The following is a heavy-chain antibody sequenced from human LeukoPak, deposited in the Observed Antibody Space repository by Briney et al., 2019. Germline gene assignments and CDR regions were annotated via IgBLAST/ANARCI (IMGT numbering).Heavy chain of an antibody. CDR2: INHSGST. Sequence: PSETLSLTCAVYGGSFSGYYWSRIRQPPGKGLEWIGEINHSGSTNYNPSLKSRVTISVDTSKNQFSLKLSSVTAADTAVYYCARGSGWGYYYYYYMDVWGKGTTVTVSS. V-gene: IGHV4-34*01. CDR3: ARGSGWGYYYYYYMDV. D-gene: IGHD6-19*01. CDR1: GGSFSGYY. J-gene: IGHJ6*03.